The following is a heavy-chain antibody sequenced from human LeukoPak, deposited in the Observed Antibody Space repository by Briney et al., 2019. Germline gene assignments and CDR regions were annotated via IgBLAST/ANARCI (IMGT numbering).Heavy chain of an antibody. CDR2: ITPNSGGT. Sequence: ASVKVSCKASGYTFTGYYMHWVRQAPGQGLEWMGWITPNSGGTNYAQKFQGRVTMTRDTAISTAYMELRSLRSDDTAVYYCARDGLGAAASDAFDIWGQGTMVTVSS. CDR3: ARDGLGAAASDAFDI. V-gene: IGHV1-2*02. J-gene: IGHJ3*02. D-gene: IGHD2-2*01. CDR1: GYTFTGYY.